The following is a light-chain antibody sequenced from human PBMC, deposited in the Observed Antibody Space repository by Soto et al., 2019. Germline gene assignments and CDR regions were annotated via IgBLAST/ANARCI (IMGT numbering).Light chain of an antibody. CDR1: QSVSTNF. CDR3: QQYGRTSWT. CDR2: GAS. J-gene: IGKJ1*01. Sequence: EIVLTQSPGTLSLSPGEGATLSCRASQSVSTNFFAWYQQKPRQAPRLLIYGASTRATGIPDRFSGSGSGTDFTLTISRLEPEDFAVYYCQQYGRTSWTFGQGTKVEIK. V-gene: IGKV3-20*01.